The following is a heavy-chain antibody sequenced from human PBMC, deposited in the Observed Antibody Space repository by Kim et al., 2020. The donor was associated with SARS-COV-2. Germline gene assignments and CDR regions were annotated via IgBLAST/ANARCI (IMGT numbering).Heavy chain of an antibody. D-gene: IGHD3-3*01. CDR3: ARDQSEGGEAGGNYYDFWSVLMDV. CDR2: IWYDGSNK. Sequence: GGSLRLSCAASGFTFSSYGMHWVRQAPGKGLEWVAVIWYDGSNKYYADSVKGRFTISRDNSKNTLYLQMNSLRAEDTAVYYCARDQSEGGEAGGNYYDFWSVLMDVWGKGTTVTVSS. CDR1: GFTFSSYG. V-gene: IGHV3-33*01. J-gene: IGHJ6*03.